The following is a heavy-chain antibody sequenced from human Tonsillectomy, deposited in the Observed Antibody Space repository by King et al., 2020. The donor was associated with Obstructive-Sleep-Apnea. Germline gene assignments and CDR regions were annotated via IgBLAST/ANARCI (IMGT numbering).Heavy chain of an antibody. D-gene: IGHD3-10*01. V-gene: IGHV3-33*01. Sequence: QLVQSGGGVVQPGRSLRLACAASGFTFSSYGMHWVRQAPGKGLEWVAVIWYDGSNKYYADSVKGRFTISRDNSKNTLYLQMNSLRAEETAVYYCAREATRGPGRLPFDYWGQGNLVTVSA. CDR1: GFTFSSYG. CDR2: IWYDGSNK. CDR3: AREATRGPGRLPFDY. J-gene: IGHJ4*02.